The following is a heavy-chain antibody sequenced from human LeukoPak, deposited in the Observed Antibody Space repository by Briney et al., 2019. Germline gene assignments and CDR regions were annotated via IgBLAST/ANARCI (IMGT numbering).Heavy chain of an antibody. Sequence: ASVKVSCKASGGTFSSYAISWVRQAPGQGLEWTGWISAYNGNTNYAQKLQGRVTMTTDTSTSTAYMELRSLRSDDTAVYYCARTVFPKGPLWFGESPDFDYWGQGTLVTVSS. D-gene: IGHD3-10*01. CDR3: ARTVFPKGPLWFGESPDFDY. J-gene: IGHJ4*02. V-gene: IGHV1-18*01. CDR2: ISAYNGNT. CDR1: GGTFSSYA.